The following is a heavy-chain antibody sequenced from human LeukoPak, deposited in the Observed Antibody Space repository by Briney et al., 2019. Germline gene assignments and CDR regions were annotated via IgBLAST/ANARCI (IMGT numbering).Heavy chain of an antibody. V-gene: IGHV1-18*01. Sequence: ASVKVSCKASGYTFTSYGISWVRQAPGQGLEWMGWISAYNGNTNYAQKLQGRVTMTRDTSISTAYMELSRLRSDDTAVYYCARVRGYFDWLAFDYWGQGTLVTVSS. CDR2: ISAYNGNT. CDR1: GYTFTSYG. D-gene: IGHD3-9*01. CDR3: ARVRGYFDWLAFDY. J-gene: IGHJ4*02.